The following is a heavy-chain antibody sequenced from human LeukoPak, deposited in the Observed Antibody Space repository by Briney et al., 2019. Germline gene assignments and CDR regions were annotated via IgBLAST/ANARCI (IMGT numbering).Heavy chain of an antibody. D-gene: IGHD6-19*01. V-gene: IGHV1-2*02. CDR1: GYSFIGYS. Sequence: ASVKVSCKASGYSFIGYSMHWVRQAPGQGLAWMGWINPNSGGTNYAQKFQGRVTMTRDTSISTAYMELSRLRSDDTAVYYCALTVAGPNYFDYWGQGTLVTVSS. CDR3: ALTVAGPNYFDY. CDR2: INPNSGGT. J-gene: IGHJ4*02.